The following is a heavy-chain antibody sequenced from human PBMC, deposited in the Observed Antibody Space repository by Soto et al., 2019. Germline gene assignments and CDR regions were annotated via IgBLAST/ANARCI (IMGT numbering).Heavy chain of an antibody. V-gene: IGHV3-13*01. CDR1: GFTFISYD. CDR2: IGTAGDT. J-gene: IGHJ6*02. Sequence: GSLRLSCADSGFTFISYDIRLVRQITLKCLEWVSAIGTAGDTFYPGSVKCRVTISRENAKNSVYLQMDNLSVGDTAVYYCARAGGSSRGNSYNGIGVWGQGSSFTISS. CDR3: ARAGGSSRGNSYNGIGV. D-gene: IGHD1-26*01.